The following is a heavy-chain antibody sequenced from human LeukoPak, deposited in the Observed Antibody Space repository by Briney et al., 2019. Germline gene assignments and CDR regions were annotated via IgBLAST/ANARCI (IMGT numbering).Heavy chain of an antibody. V-gene: IGHV3-11*05. D-gene: IGHD2-15*01. CDR1: GFTFSDYY. Sequence: KPGGSLRLSCAASGFTFSDYYMSWIRQAPGKGLEWVSYISSSCSYINYADSVKGRFTISRDNAKNSLYLQMNSLRAEDTAVYYCARGGYCSGGSCYPNWGQGTLVTVSS. CDR2: ISSSCSYI. CDR3: ARGGYCSGGSCYPN. J-gene: IGHJ4*02.